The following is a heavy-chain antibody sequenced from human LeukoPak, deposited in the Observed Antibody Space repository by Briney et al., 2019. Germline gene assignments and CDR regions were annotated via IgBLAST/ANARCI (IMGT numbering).Heavy chain of an antibody. Sequence: ASVKVSCKASGGTFSSYAISWVRQAPRQGLEWMGRIIPILGIANYAQKFQGRVTITADKSTSTAYMELSSLRSEDTAVYYCAREASYYYYGMDVWGQGTTVTVSS. V-gene: IGHV1-69*04. J-gene: IGHJ6*02. CDR3: AREASYYYYGMDV. CDR2: IIPILGIA. CDR1: GGTFSSYA.